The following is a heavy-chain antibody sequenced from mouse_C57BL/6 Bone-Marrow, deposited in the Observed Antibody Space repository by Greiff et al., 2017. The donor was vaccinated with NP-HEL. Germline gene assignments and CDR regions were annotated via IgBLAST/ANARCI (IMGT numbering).Heavy chain of an antibody. Sequence: QVHVKQSGAELARPGASVKLSCKASGYTFTSYGISWVKQRTGQGLEWIGEIYPRSGNTYYNEKFKGKATLTADKSSSTAYMELRSLTSEDSAVYFCARWGGNYGFDYWGQGTTLTVSS. J-gene: IGHJ2*01. D-gene: IGHD2-1*01. V-gene: IGHV1-81*01. CDR1: GYTFTSYG. CDR2: IYPRSGNT. CDR3: ARWGGNYGFDY.